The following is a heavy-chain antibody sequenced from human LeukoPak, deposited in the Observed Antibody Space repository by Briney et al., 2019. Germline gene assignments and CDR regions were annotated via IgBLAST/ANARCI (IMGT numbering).Heavy chain of an antibody. CDR2: ICGSGGST. CDR1: GFTFSSYA. V-gene: IGHV3-23*01. J-gene: IGHJ3*02. Sequence: GGSLRLSCAASGFTFSSYAMSWVRQAPGKGLEWVSAICGSGGSTYYADSVKGRFTISRDNSKNTLYLQMNSLRAEDTAVYYCAKDSVIFGVVNAFDIWGQGTMVTVSS. CDR3: AKDSVIFGVVNAFDI. D-gene: IGHD3-3*01.